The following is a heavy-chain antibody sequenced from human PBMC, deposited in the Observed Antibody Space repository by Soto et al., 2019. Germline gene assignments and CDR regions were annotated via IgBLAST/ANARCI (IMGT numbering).Heavy chain of an antibody. CDR2: IKSKTDGGTT. Sequence: GGSLRLSCAASGFTFSNAWMNWVRQAPGKGLEWVGRIKSKTDGGTTDYAAPVKGRFTISRDDSKNTLYLQMNSLKTEDTAVYYCTTDPSFPLSIRGSGLIDYWGQGTLVTVSS. V-gene: IGHV3-15*07. D-gene: IGHD1-26*01. CDR3: TTDPSFPLSIRGSGLIDY. CDR1: GFTFSNAW. J-gene: IGHJ4*02.